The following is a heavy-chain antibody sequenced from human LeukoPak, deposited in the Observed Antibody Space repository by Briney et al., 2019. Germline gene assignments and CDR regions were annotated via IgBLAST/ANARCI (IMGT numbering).Heavy chain of an antibody. CDR2: IYYSGST. CDR3: ARVGSSWRDKIVVVPAAAYYYYMDV. D-gene: IGHD2-2*01. CDR1: GYSISSGYY. J-gene: IGHJ6*03. V-gene: IGHV4-38-2*01. Sequence: SETLSLTCAVSGYSISSGYYWGWIRQPPGKGLEWIGSIYYSGSTNYNPSLKSRVTISVDTSKNQFSLKLSSVTAADTAVYYCARVGSSWRDKIVVVPAAAYYYYMDVWGKGTTVTVSS.